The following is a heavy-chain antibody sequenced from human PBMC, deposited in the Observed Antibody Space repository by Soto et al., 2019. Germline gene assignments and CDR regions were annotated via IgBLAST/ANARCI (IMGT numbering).Heavy chain of an antibody. CDR2: IWYDGSNK. CDR1: GFTFSSYG. Sequence: QVQLVESGGGVVQPGRSLRLSCAASGFTFSSYGMHWVRQAPGKGLEWVAVIWYDGSNKYYADSVKGRFTIPRDNSNNTLYLQMNSPRAEDTAVYYCARQWELQPATDVWGQGTTVTVSS. CDR3: ARQWELQPATDV. D-gene: IGHD1-26*01. V-gene: IGHV3-33*01. J-gene: IGHJ6*02.